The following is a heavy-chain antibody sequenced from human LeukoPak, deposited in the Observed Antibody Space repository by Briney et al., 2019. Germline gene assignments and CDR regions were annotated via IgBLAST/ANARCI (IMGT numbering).Heavy chain of an antibody. V-gene: IGHV1-18*01. CDR2: ISAYNGNT. Sequence: GSSVKVSCKASGYTFTSYGISWVRQAPGQGLEWMGWISAYNGNTNYAQKLQGRVTMTTDTSTSTAYMELRSLRSDDTAVYYCASRIVVVPAAIRNYYYMDVWGKGTTVTVSS. CDR3: ASRIVVVPAAIRNYYYMDV. J-gene: IGHJ6*03. D-gene: IGHD2-2*01. CDR1: GYTFTSYG.